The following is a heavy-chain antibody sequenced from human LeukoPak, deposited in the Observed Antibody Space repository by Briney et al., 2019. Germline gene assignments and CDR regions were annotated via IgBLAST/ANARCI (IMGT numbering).Heavy chain of an antibody. CDR3: ARDVNWNYAYRYYYFDY. V-gene: IGHV1-18*01. Sequence: GASVKVSCKASGYTFTSYGISWVRQAPGQGLEWMGWISAYNGNTNYAQKLQGRVTMTTDTSTSTAYMELRSLRADDTAVYYCARDVNWNYAYRYYYFDYWGQGTLVTVSS. CDR1: GYTFTSYG. J-gene: IGHJ4*02. CDR2: ISAYNGNT. D-gene: IGHD1-7*01.